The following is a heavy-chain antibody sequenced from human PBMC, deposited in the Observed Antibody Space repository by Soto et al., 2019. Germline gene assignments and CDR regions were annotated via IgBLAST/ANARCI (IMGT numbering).Heavy chain of an antibody. J-gene: IGHJ4*02. Sequence: PGESLKISCKASGYRFSTYWIGWVRQMPGKGLEWMGIIYPGDSDTRYSPSFQGQVTISADKSISTAYLQRSSLEASDTAIYYCARHRDTALPSGMAYWGQGTLLTVSS. CDR3: ARHRDTALPSGMAY. CDR1: GYRFSTYW. CDR2: IYPGDSDT. D-gene: IGHD2-21*02. V-gene: IGHV5-51*01.